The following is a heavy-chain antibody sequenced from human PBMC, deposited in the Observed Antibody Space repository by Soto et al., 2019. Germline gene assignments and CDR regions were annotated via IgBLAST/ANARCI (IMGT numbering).Heavy chain of an antibody. CDR2: IKSKTDGGTT. V-gene: IGHV3-15*01. CDR3: TTDKSVVPAAMGGYWFDP. D-gene: IGHD2-2*01. J-gene: IGHJ5*02. Sequence: GGSLRLSCAASGFTFSNAWMSWVRQAPGKGLEWVGRIKSKTDGGTTDYAAPVKGRFTISREDSKNTLYLQMNSLKTEDTAVYYCTTDKSVVPAAMGGYWFDPWGQGTLVTVSS. CDR1: GFTFSNAW.